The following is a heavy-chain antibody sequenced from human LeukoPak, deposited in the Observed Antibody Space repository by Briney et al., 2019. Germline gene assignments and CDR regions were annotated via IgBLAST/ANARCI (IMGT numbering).Heavy chain of an antibody. Sequence: SVKVSCKVSGYTLTELSMHWVRQAPGQGLEWMGGIIPIFGTANYAQKFQGRVTITADKSTSTAYMELSSLRSEDTAVYYCARVPLYGDYPPDYWGQGTLVTVSS. V-gene: IGHV1-69*06. D-gene: IGHD4-17*01. CDR1: GYTLTELS. J-gene: IGHJ4*02. CDR2: IIPIFGTA. CDR3: ARVPLYGDYPPDY.